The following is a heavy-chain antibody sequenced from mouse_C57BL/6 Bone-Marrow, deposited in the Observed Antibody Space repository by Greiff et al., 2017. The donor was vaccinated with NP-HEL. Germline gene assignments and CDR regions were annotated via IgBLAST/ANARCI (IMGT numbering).Heavy chain of an antibody. V-gene: IGHV1-81*01. Sequence: QVHVKQSGAELARPGASVKLSCKASGYTFTSYGISWVKQRTGQGLEWIGEIYPRSGNTYYNEKFKGKATLTADKSSSTAYMELRSLTSEDSAVYFCTTVVATYDYWGQGTTLTVSS. CDR3: TTVVATYDY. CDR1: GYTFTSYG. D-gene: IGHD1-1*01. CDR2: IYPRSGNT. J-gene: IGHJ2*01.